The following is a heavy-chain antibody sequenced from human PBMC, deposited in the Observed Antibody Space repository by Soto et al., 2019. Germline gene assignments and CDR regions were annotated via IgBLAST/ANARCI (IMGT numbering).Heavy chain of an antibody. J-gene: IGHJ6*02. D-gene: IGHD3-22*01. CDR2: ISGGVGTT. Sequence: PGGSLRLSCAASEFTFSSYAMNWVRQAPGKGLEWVSVISGGVGTTYYADSVKGRFRISRDNSKNTLYLQMNSLRVEDTAVYYCAKGKVAYDNSGLQYFYYFPMNVWGQGTTVTVSS. V-gene: IGHV3-23*01. CDR3: AKGKVAYDNSGLQYFYYFPMNV. CDR1: EFTFSSYA.